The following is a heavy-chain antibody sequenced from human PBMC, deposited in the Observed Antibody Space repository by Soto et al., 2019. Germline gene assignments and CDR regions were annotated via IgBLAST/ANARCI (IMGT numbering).Heavy chain of an antibody. Sequence: GGSLRLSCAASGFTFSSYGMHWVRQAPGKGLEWVAVISYDGSNKYYADSVKGRFTISRDNSKNTLYLQMNSLRAEDTAVYYWSKAGGALYDSRGFYSYYFDYWGLGTLVTVSS. V-gene: IGHV3-30*18. CDR1: GFTFSSYG. CDR2: ISYDGSNK. CDR3: SKAGGALYDSRGFYSYYFDY. J-gene: IGHJ4*02. D-gene: IGHD3-22*01.